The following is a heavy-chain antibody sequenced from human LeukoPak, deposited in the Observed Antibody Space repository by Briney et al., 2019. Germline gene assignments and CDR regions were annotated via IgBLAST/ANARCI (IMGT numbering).Heavy chain of an antibody. CDR3: ARQDTAMVTPFDY. D-gene: IGHD5-18*01. J-gene: IGHJ4*02. Sequence: GESLKISCKGSGYSFTSYWIGLVRQMPGKGLEWMGIIYPGDSDPRYSPSFQGQVTISADKSISTAYLQWSSLKASDTATYYCARQDTAMVTPFDYWGQGTLVTVSS. CDR2: IYPGDSDP. V-gene: IGHV5-51*01. CDR1: GYSFTSYW.